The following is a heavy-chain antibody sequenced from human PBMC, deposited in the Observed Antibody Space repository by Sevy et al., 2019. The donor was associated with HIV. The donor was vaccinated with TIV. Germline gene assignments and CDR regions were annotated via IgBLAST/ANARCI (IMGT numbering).Heavy chain of an antibody. J-gene: IGHJ4*02. Sequence: GGSLRLSCAASGFTVSSNYMSWVRQAPGKGLEWVSVIYSGGSTYYADSVKGRFTISRDNSKNTLYLQMNSLSAEDTAVYYCARDNPYCSGGSCYQTFDYWGQGTLVTVSS. CDR3: ARDNPYCSGGSCYQTFDY. CDR1: GFTVSSNY. D-gene: IGHD2-15*01. CDR2: IYSGGST. V-gene: IGHV3-53*01.